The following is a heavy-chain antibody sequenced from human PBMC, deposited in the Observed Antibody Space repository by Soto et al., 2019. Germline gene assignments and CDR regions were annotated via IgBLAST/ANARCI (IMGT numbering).Heavy chain of an antibody. V-gene: IGHV3-23*01. Sequence: EVQLLESGGGLVQPGGSLRLSCAASGFTFISYAMNWVRQAPGKGLQWVSAISGGGDATFYADSVKGRFTISRDNSRNPVTLQMNSLGADDTAVYYCARKVPGSTTRPDYWYFDLWGRGTLVTVSS. CDR2: ISGGGDAT. D-gene: IGHD3-10*01. CDR3: ARKVPGSTTRPDYWYFDL. J-gene: IGHJ2*01. CDR1: GFTFISYA.